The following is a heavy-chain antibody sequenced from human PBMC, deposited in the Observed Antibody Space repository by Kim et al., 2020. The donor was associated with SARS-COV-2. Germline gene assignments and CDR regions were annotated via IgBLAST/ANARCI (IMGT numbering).Heavy chain of an antibody. CDR2: IYGGENT. V-gene: IGHV3-66*01. D-gene: IGHD7-27*01. J-gene: IGHJ4*02. Sequence: GGSLRLSCAASGFTVSSNHMNWVRQAPGKGLEWVSLIYGGENTNYADSVRGRFTISRDNSKNTLYLQMNNLRVEDTAVYYCVRDLNWGFDYWGQGILVTV. CDR3: VRDLNWGFDY. CDR1: GFTVSSNH.